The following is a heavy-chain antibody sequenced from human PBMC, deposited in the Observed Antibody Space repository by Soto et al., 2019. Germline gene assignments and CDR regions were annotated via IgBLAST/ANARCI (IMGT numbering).Heavy chain of an antibody. CDR3: ARDGSSRSSSWFDP. V-gene: IGHV3-30-3*01. J-gene: IGHJ5*02. Sequence: QVQLVESGGGVVQPGRSLRLSCAASGFTFSSYAMHWVRQAPGKGLEWVAVISYDGSNKYYADSVKGRFTISRDNSKNTRYLQMNSLRAEDTAVYYCARDGSSRSSSWFDPWGQGTLVTVSS. CDR1: GFTFSSYA. CDR2: ISYDGSNK. D-gene: IGHD6-13*01.